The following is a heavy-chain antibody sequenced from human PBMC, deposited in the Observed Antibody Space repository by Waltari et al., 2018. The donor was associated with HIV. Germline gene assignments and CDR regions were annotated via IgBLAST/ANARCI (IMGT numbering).Heavy chain of an antibody. D-gene: IGHD6-19*01. CDR2: ISYYGDNK. CDR3: AKGASGWSPGY. CDR1: GFTFSSSA. V-gene: IGHV3-30*18. Sequence: QVQLVESGGGVVQPVRSLRSSCAASGFTFSSSALHWVRQAPGKGLEWVAVISYYGDNKYYADSVKGRFTISRDNSKNTLYLQMNSLRAEDTAVYYCAKGASGWSPGYWGQGTLVTVSS. J-gene: IGHJ4*02.